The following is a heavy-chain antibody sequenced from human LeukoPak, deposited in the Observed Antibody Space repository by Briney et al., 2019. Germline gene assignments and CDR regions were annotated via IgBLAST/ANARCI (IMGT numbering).Heavy chain of an antibody. CDR3: ARGWELQVY. CDR1: GFTFSSYW. J-gene: IGHJ4*02. CDR2: IKQDGSEK. D-gene: IGHD1-26*01. Sequence: GGSLRLSCAGSGFTFSSYWMSWVRQAPGKRLEWVANIKQDGSEKYYVDSVKGRFTISRDNAKNSLYLQMNSLRAEDTAVYYCARGWELQVYWGQGTLVTVSS. V-gene: IGHV3-7*04.